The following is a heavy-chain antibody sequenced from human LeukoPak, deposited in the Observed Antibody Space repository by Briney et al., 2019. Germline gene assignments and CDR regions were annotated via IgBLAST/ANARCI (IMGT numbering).Heavy chain of an antibody. V-gene: IGHV4-34*01. Sequence: SETLSLTCAVYGGSFSGYYWSWIRRPPGKGLEWIGEINHSGSTNYNPSLKSRVTISVDTSKNQFSLKLSSVTAADTAVYYCANSMVRGVFDYWGQGTLVTVSS. CDR2: INHSGST. CDR3: ANSMVRGVFDY. J-gene: IGHJ4*02. CDR1: GGSFSGYY. D-gene: IGHD3-10*01.